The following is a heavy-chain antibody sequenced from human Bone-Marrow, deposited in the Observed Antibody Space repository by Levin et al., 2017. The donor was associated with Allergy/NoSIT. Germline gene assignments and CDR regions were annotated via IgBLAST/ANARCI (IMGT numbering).Heavy chain of an antibody. CDR1: TGSLNSNY. D-gene: IGHD5-18*01. V-gene: IGHV4-59*01. J-gene: IGHJ1*01. CDR2: IYSSGHT. Sequence: TSSETLSLTCTVSTGSLNSNYWTWIRQPPGKGLEWVGYIYSSGHTSHNPSLKSRVTVSLDASKNQFSLNLTSVTAADTAVYYCARARGTSMVVDIWGQGTLVAVSS. CDR3: ARARGTSMVVDI.